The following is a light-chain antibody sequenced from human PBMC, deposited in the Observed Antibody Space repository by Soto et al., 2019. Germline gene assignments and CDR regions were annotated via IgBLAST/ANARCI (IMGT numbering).Light chain of an antibody. CDR1: NSNIGSNT. CDR2: NNN. V-gene: IGLV1-44*01. CDR3: ATRDGGLNGPNWV. J-gene: IGLJ3*02. Sequence: QSVLTQPPSASGTPGQRVTISCSGSNSNIGSNTLNWYQQLPGMAPKLLMYNNNQRPSGVPDRFSGSKSGTSASLAISGLQSEDEADYYCATRDGGLNGPNWVFGGGTKVTVL.